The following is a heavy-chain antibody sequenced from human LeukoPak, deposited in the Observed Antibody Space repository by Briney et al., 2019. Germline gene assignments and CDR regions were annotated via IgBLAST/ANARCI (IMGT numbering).Heavy chain of an antibody. V-gene: IGHV4-61*02. Sequence: SETLSLTCSVSGGSISSTGYYWSWIRQPAGKGLEWIGRIYSSGSTDYNPSLQSRVTISVDTSKNRFSLSLRSVTAADTAVYYCARGYTVTTNWGQGTLVTVSS. CDR2: IYSSGST. J-gene: IGHJ4*02. CDR1: GGSISSTGYY. CDR3: ARGYTVTTN. D-gene: IGHD4-17*01.